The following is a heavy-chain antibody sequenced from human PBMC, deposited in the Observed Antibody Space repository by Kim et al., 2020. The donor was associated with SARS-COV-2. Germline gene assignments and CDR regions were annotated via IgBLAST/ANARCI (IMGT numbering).Heavy chain of an antibody. CDR2: INNSGYEK. J-gene: IGHJ4*02. CDR3: VAEEWKAD. D-gene: IGHD3-3*01. Sequence: GGSLRLSCAASGLTFNSSCMSWVRQAPGKGPEWVANINNSGYEKYYADSVKGRFTISRDNAKNSFFLQMNSLRVDDTAVYYCVAEEWKADLGQGTVVTV. V-gene: IGHV3-7*03. CDR1: GLTFNSSC.